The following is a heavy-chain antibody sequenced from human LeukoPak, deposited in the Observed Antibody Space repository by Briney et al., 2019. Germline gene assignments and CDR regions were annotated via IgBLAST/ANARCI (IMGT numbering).Heavy chain of an antibody. Sequence: PGGSLRLSCAASGFTFSSYSMNWVRQAPGKGLEWVSSISSSSSYIYYADSVKGRFTISRDNAKNSLYLQMNSLRAEDTAVYHCARLVRGAFDIWGQGTMVTVSS. J-gene: IGHJ3*02. CDR1: GFTFSSYS. D-gene: IGHD6-13*01. CDR3: ARLVRGAFDI. V-gene: IGHV3-21*01. CDR2: ISSSSSYI.